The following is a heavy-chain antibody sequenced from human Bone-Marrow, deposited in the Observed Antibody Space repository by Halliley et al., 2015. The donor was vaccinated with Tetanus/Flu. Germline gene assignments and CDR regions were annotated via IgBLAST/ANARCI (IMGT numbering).Heavy chain of an antibody. CDR2: IKSKTHGETT. CDR1: GFTFSDAW. D-gene: IGHD2-8*01. J-gene: IGHJ4*02. CDR3: TAFAFNYFDTNYVFGF. V-gene: IGHV3-15*01. Sequence: SLRLSCAASGFTFSDAWMSWVRQAPGKGLEWVGRIKSKTHGETTDYAAPVKDRFNISRDDAKNILYLEMTSLKTEDTAVYFCTAFAFNYFDTNYVFGFWGQGALVSVS.